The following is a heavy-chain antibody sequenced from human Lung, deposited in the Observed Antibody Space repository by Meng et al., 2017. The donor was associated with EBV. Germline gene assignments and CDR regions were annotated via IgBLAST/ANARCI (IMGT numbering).Heavy chain of an antibody. J-gene: IGHJ4*02. CDR1: GDSISSGGYY. CDR3: ARGGVTGSFYFDS. CDR2: IYSNGNT. V-gene: IGHV4-30-4*01. Sequence: VPLQAAAEGLKNPSSALSPCWAVAGDSISSGGYYWTWIPQPPGKGLEWIGYIYSNGNTYYNPSLRSRVNVSVDRSRSLFSLRLTSATATDTAVYFCARGGVTGSFYFDSWGQGILVTVSS. D-gene: IGHD1-26*01.